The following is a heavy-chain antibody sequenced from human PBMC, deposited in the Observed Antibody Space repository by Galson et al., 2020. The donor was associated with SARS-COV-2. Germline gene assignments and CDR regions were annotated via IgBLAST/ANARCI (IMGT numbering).Heavy chain of an antibody. CDR3: ARDLYGEGYFDY. V-gene: IGHV3-53*01. CDR1: GFTVSSNY. Sequence: AGSLKISCAASGFTVSSNYMSWVRQAPGKGLEWVSVIYSGGSTYYADSVKGRFTISRDNSKNTLYLQMNSLRAEDTAVYYCARDLYGEGYFDYWGQGTLVTVSS. J-gene: IGHJ4*02. CDR2: IYSGGST. D-gene: IGHD4-17*01.